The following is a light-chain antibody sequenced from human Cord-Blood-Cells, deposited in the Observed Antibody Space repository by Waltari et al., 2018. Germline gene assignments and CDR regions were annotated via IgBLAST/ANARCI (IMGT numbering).Light chain of an antibody. J-gene: IGLJ1*01. CDR3: SSYTSSSTLV. Sequence: QSALTQPASVSVSPGQPITISCTGTSSDVGGYNYVSWYQQHPGKAPKLMIYDVSNRPSGVSNRFSGSKSGNTASLTISGLQAEDEADYYCSSYTSSSTLVFGTGTKVTVL. CDR1: SSDVGGYNY. CDR2: DVS. V-gene: IGLV2-14*01.